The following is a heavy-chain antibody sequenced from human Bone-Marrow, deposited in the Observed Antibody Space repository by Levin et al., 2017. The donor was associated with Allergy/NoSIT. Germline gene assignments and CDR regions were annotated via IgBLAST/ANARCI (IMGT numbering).Heavy chain of an antibody. J-gene: IGHJ4*02. Sequence: GGSLRLSCAASGFTFSSYSMNWVRRAPGKGLEWVSYISSSGNTVDYADSVTGRFTISRDDAKNSLHLQMNSLRAEDTAVYYCARLRGYAYGYADYWGQGTLVTVSS. D-gene: IGHD5-18*01. CDR1: GFTFSSYS. V-gene: IGHV3-48*01. CDR3: ARLRGYAYGYADY. CDR2: ISSSGNTV.